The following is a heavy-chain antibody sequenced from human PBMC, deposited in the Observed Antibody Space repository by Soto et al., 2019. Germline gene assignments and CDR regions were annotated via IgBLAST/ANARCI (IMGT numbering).Heavy chain of an antibody. D-gene: IGHD2-2*01. CDR3: AKDMRFDP. Sequence: GGSLRLSCAASGFTFSSYAMSWVRQPPGKGLEWVSAISGSGATTYYADSVKGRLTISRDNSKNTLYLQMNSLRVDDTAVYYCAKDMRFDPWGQGTLVTVSS. CDR1: GFTFSSYA. CDR2: ISGSGATT. J-gene: IGHJ5*02. V-gene: IGHV3-23*01.